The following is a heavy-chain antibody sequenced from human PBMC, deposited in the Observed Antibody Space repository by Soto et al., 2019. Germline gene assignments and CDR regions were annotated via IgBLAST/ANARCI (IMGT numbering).Heavy chain of an antibody. CDR2: IWYDGSNK. CDR3: ERDYRPHYDFWSGYYRTFRYYGMDV. CDR1: GFTFSSYG. V-gene: IGHV3-33*01. D-gene: IGHD3-3*01. J-gene: IGHJ6*02. Sequence: GGSLRLSCLASGFTFSSYGMHWVRQAPGKGLEWVAVIWYDGSNKYYADSVKGRFTISRDNSKNTLYLQMNSLRAEDTAVYYCERDYRPHYDFWSGYYRTFRYYGMDVWGQGTTVTVSS.